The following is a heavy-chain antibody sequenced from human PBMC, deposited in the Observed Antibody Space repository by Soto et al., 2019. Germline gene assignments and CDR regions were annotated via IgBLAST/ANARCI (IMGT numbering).Heavy chain of an antibody. CDR1: GGSIISDGYS. CDR2: IYEGGNT. Sequence: PSETLSLTCADSGGSIISDGYSWSWIRQPPGKGLQWIGHIYEGGNTYYTPSLESRVAISTDKSKNQFSLRLSSVTAADTAVYYCVRRSPEDAFDIWGQGTMVTVSS. V-gene: IGHV4-30-2*01. J-gene: IGHJ3*02. CDR3: VRRSPEDAFDI.